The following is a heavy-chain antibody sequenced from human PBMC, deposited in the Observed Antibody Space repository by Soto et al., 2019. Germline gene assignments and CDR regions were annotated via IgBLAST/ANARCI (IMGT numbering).Heavy chain of an antibody. D-gene: IGHD2-15*01. CDR2: ISPTSGGT. CDR1: GYTFTAYY. Sequence: QVHLVQSGAEVKNPGASVKVSCEASGYTFTAYYIHWVRQAPGQGLEWMGWISPTSGGTNSAQKFQGRVTMTRDTSISTAYMELSRLTSDDTAVYYCTRDYCSGASCDDYWGQGTLVAVSS. CDR3: TRDYCSGASCDDY. V-gene: IGHV1-2*02. J-gene: IGHJ4*02.